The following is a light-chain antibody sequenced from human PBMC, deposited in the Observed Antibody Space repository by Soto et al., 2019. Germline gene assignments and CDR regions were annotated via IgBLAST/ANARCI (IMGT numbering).Light chain of an antibody. J-gene: IGKJ4*01. CDR3: RQYYDWPLT. CDR1: QTVADS. Sequence: EILLTQSPGTLSLSPGERATLSCRASQTVADSLVWYQQKPGQPPRPLIKGASTRATGIPATFSGSGSGTEFTLTISSLQSEDFAVYYCRQYYDWPLTFGGGTKVDIK. V-gene: IGKV3-15*01. CDR2: GAS.